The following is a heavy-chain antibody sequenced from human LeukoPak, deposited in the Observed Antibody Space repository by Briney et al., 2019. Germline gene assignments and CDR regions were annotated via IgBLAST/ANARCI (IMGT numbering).Heavy chain of an antibody. CDR3: ARQEWFGEYFDY. CDR2: IYYSGST. Sequence: PSETLSLTCTVSGGSISSSIYYWGWIRQPPGKGLEWIGSIYYSGSTYYNPSLKSRVTISVDTSKNQFSLKLSSVTAADTAVYYCARQEWFGEYFDYWGQGTLVTVSS. D-gene: IGHD3-10*01. V-gene: IGHV4-39*01. J-gene: IGHJ4*02. CDR1: GGSISSSIYY.